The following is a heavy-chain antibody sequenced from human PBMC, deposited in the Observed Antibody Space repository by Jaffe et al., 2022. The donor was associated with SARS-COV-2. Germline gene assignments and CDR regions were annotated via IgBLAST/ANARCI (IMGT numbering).Heavy chain of an antibody. D-gene: IGHD1-1*01. CDR3: ATLLDNWNDADY. V-gene: IGHV3-15*01. CDR1: GFSFSSAW. CDR2: ITSRSDGGTT. J-gene: IGHJ4*02. Sequence: EVQLVESGGGLVKPGGSLRLSCAVSGFSFSSAWMSWVRQAPGKGLEWVGRITSRSDGGTTDYAAPVRGRFTISRDDSKSTLYLQMNSLKIDDTAVYYCATLLDNWNDADYWGQGTLLTVSS.